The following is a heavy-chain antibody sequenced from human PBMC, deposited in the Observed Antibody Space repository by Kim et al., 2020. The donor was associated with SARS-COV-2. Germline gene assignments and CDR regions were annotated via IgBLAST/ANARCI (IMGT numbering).Heavy chain of an antibody. V-gene: IGHV4-59*01. CDR2: IFHSGST. CDR1: SDSISSYY. D-gene: IGHD2-2*01. Sequence: SETLYLTCTVSSDSISSYYWSWIRQLPGKGLEWVGNIFHSGSTNYNPSLKNRVTITWHTSRNQFSLVLTSVSEADTAVHYCARAEGRTSFHQFDYWCQGILLTLSA. CDR3: ARAEGRTSFHQFDY. J-gene: IGHJ4*02.